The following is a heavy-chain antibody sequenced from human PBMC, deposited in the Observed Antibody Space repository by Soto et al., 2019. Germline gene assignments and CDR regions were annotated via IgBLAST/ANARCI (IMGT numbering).Heavy chain of an antibody. V-gene: IGHV1-18*01. D-gene: IGHD6-19*01. CDR2: ISAYNGNT. CDR1: GYTFASRG. CDR3: EASSDLCSSGWYFDY. J-gene: IGHJ4*02. Sequence: ASAELSCKAPGYTFASRGSSWAQQSPKQGLEWMGWISAYNGNTNYAQKLQGRVTMTTDTSTSTAYMELRSLRSDDTAVYYCEASSDLCSSGWYFDYWGQGTLVTVSS.